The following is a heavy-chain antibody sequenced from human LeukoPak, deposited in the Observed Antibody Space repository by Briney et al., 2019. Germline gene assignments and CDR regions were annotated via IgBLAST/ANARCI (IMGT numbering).Heavy chain of an antibody. CDR3: ARGMYGSGSPLS. CDR1: GFTFDDYG. V-gene: IGHV3-48*02. Sequence: GGSLRLSCAASGFTFDDYGMNWVRQAPGKGLEWVSYISSSSTIYYADSVKGRFTISRDNAKNSLYLQMNSLRDEDTAVYYCARGMYGSGSPLSWGQGTLVTVSS. CDR2: ISSSSTI. J-gene: IGHJ4*02. D-gene: IGHD3-10*01.